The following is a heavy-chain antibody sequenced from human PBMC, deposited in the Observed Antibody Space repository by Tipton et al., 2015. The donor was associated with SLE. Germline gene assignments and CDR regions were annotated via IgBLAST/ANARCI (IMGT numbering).Heavy chain of an antibody. CDR1: GDSISGHY. V-gene: IGHV4-59*11. CDR2: ISYSGNT. D-gene: IGHD1-7*01. Sequence: TLSLTCSVSGDSISGHYWSWIRQPPGKGLEWIGWISYSGNTNFNPSLKSRVTISIDRSGSQFSLSLTSVTAADTAVYYCARMPPGGWNYYFDYWGQGTAVTVSS. CDR3: ARMPPGGWNYYFDY. J-gene: IGHJ4*02.